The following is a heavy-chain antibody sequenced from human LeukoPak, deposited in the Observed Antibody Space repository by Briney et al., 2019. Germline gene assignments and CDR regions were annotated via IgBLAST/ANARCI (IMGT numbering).Heavy chain of an antibody. V-gene: IGHV4-39*07. J-gene: IGHJ4*02. Sequence: SETLSLTCTVSGGSISSSSYYWGWIRQPPGKGLEWIGSIYYSGSTYYNPSPKSRVTISVDTSKNQFSLKLSSVTAADTAVYYCARVVWFGELFSTFDYWGQGTLVTVSS. CDR2: IYYSGST. CDR1: GGSISSSSYY. CDR3: ARVVWFGELFSTFDY. D-gene: IGHD3-10*01.